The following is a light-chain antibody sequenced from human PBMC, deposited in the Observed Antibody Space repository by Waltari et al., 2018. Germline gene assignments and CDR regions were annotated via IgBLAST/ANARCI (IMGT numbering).Light chain of an antibody. CDR2: GAS. CDR3: QHYVRLPAT. Sequence: IVLTQSLGSLSLYPWERATLSCRASQSVSRTLAWYQQKPGQAPKLLIYGASIRATGIPDRFTGSGSGTDFSLTISSLEPEDFAIYFCQHYVRLPATFGQGTKVEIK. V-gene: IGKV3-20*01. J-gene: IGKJ1*01. CDR1: QSVSRT.